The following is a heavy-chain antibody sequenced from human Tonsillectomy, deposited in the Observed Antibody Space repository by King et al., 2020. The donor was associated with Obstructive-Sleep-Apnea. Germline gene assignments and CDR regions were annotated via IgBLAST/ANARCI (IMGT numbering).Heavy chain of an antibody. Sequence: VQLQESGPGLVKPSETLSLTCTVSGSSISSGYYWGWIRQPPGTGLEWIGHFYHSGPTYYSPSLKSRVTISLDTSKNQFSLKLSSVTAADTAVYYCARADGYNFGQHSYFDYWGQGTLVTVSS. CDR1: GSSISSGYY. J-gene: IGHJ4*02. V-gene: IGHV4-38-2*02. CDR3: ARADGYNFGQHSYFDY. CDR2: FYHSGPT. D-gene: IGHD5-24*01.